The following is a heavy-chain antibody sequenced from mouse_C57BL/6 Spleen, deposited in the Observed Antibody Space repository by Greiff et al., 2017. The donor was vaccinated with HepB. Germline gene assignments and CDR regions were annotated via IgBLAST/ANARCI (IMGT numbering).Heavy chain of an antibody. D-gene: IGHD4-1*01. Sequence: LQESGPELVKPGASVKISCKASGYAFSSSWMNWVKQRPGKGLEWIGRIYPGDGDTNYNGKFKGKATLTADKSSSTAYMQLSSLTSEDSAVYFCARLGGDAMDYWGQGTSVTVSS. J-gene: IGHJ4*01. CDR3: ARLGGDAMDY. CDR2: IYPGDGDT. V-gene: IGHV1-82*01. CDR1: GYAFSSSW.